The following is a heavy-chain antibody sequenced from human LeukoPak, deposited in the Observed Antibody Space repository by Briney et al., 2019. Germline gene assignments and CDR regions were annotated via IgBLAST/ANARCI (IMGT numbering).Heavy chain of an antibody. CDR1: GFTLSGAW. J-gene: IGHJ1*01. CDR2: INPDGTDI. CDR3: ARVFGPGLDEYFHL. D-gene: IGHD3-10*01. Sequence: GGSLRLSCAASGFTLSGAWMHWVRQVPGKGLVWVSRINPDGTDIRYADSVKGRFTISRDDAKNTLFLHMSSLRVEDTAVYYCARVFGPGLDEYFHLWGQGTLVTVSS. V-gene: IGHV3-74*01.